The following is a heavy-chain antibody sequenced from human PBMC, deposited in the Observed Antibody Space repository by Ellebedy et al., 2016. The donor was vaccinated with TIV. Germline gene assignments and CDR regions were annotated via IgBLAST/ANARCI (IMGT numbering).Heavy chain of an antibody. CDR3: ASPVLRRSIAAADTAFDI. J-gene: IGHJ3*02. D-gene: IGHD6-13*01. V-gene: IGHV4-31*01. Sequence: SETLSLTCAVYGGSFSGCYWSWIRQHPGKGLEWIGYIYYSESAYYNPSLKSLVTISVDTSKNQFSLKLNSVTAADTAVYYCASPVLRRSIAAADTAFDIWGQGTMVTVSS. CDR2: IYYSESA. CDR1: GGSFSGCY.